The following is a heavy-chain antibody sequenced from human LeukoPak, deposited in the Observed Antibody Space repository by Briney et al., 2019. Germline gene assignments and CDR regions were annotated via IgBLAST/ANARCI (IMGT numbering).Heavy chain of an antibody. CDR3: ARHTSGSYLEYFDY. CDR2: IYYSGST. Sequence: SETLSLTCTVSGGSISSSSYYWGWIRQPPGRGLEGIGSIYYSGSTYYNPSLKSRVTISVDTSKNQFSLKLSSVTAADTAVYYCARHTSGSYLEYFDYWGQGTLVTVSS. D-gene: IGHD1-26*01. V-gene: IGHV4-39*01. J-gene: IGHJ4*02. CDR1: GGSISSSSYY.